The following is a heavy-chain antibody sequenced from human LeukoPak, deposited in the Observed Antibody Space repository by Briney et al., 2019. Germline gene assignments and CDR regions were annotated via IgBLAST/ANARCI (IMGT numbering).Heavy chain of an antibody. CDR2: IYYSGST. CDR3: ARLSLITYYFDY. CDR1: GGSISSSSYY. V-gene: IGHV4-39*01. J-gene: IGHJ4*02. Sequence: TSETLSLTCTVSGGSISSSSYYWGWIRQPPGKGLEWIGSIYYSGSTYYNPSLKSRVTISVDTSKNQFSLKLSSVTAADTAMYYCARLSLITYYFDYWGQGTLVAVSS.